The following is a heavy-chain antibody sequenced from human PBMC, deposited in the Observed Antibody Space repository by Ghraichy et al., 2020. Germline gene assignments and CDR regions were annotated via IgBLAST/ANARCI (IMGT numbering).Heavy chain of an antibody. CDR3: ARGMGDYGLYFDY. D-gene: IGHD4/OR15-4a*01. Sequence: GGSLRLSCAASGFTFSSYAMHWVRQAPGKGLEWVAVISYDGSNKYYADSVKGRFTISRDNSKNTLYLQMNSLRAEDTAVYYCARGMGDYGLYFDYWGQGTLVTVSS. CDR2: ISYDGSNK. CDR1: GFTFSSYA. V-gene: IGHV3-30-3*01. J-gene: IGHJ4*02.